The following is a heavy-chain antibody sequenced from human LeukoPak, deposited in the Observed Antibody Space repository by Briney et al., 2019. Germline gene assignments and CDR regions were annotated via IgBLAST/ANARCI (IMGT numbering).Heavy chain of an antibody. J-gene: IGHJ4*02. V-gene: IGHV1-24*01. CDR2: FDPEDGET. D-gene: IGHD2-2*01. CDR3: ATGVGVVVPAPFDY. Sequence: GASVKVSCKVSGYTLTELSMHWVRQAPGKGLEWMGGFDPEDGETIYAQKFQGRVTMTEDTSTDTAYMELSSLRSEDTAVYYCATGVGVVVPAPFDYWGQGTLVTVSS. CDR1: GYTLTELS.